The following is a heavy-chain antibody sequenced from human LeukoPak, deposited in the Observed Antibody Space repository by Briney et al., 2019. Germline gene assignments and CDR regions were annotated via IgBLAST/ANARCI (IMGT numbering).Heavy chain of an antibody. J-gene: IGHJ6*03. CDR3: ARDRSYTTSCYPYYYYMDV. V-gene: IGHV3-74*01. D-gene: IGHD2-2*01. CDR1: GFTFSSYW. Sequence: GGSLRLSCAASGFTFSSYWMHWVRQAPGKGLVWVSRINSDGSGTSYADSVKGRFTISRDNAKNTLYLQMNSLRAEDTAVYYCARDRSYTTSCYPYYYYMDVWGKGTTVTVSS. CDR2: INSDGSGT.